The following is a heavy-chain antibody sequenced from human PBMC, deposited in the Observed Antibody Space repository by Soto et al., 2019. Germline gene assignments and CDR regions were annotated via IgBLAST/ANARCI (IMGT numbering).Heavy chain of an antibody. D-gene: IGHD6-19*01. V-gene: IGHV3-7*01. CDR2: IKQDGSEK. J-gene: IGHJ1*01. Sequence: GRSMRLWRAAAEVTFSSFWMSWVRQDPGKGLEWVANIKQDGSEKYYVDSVKGRFTISRDNAKNSLYLQMNSLRAEDTAVYYCERGQPWLVPGTFQQLVQGTLVTVSS. CDR1: EVTFSSFW. CDR3: ERGQPWLVPGTFQQ.